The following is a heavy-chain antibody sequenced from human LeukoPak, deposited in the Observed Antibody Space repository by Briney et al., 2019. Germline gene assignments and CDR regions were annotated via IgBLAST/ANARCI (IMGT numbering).Heavy chain of an antibody. CDR3: AIGSGSYYKYFDY. J-gene: IGHJ4*02. Sequence: PGGSLRLSCAASGFTFSSYGMHWVRQAPGKGLEWVAVIWYDGSNKYYADSVKGRFTISRDNSKNTLYLQMNSLRAEDTAVYYCAIGSGSYYKYFDYWGQGTLVTVS. V-gene: IGHV3-33*01. D-gene: IGHD3-10*01. CDR1: GFTFSSYG. CDR2: IWYDGSNK.